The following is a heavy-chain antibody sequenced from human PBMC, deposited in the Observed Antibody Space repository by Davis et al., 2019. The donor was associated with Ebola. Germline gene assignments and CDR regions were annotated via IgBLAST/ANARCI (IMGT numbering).Heavy chain of an antibody. CDR1: GGSISSYY. CDR3: ARVSPLYSYGYWVPPYYYYYMDV. J-gene: IGHJ6*03. Sequence: PSETLSLTCTVSGGSISSYYWSWIRQPAGKGLEWIGRIYTSGSTNYNPSLKSRVTMSVDTSKNQFSLKLSSVTAADTAVYYCARVSPLYSYGYWVPPYYYYYMDVWGKGTTVTVSS. V-gene: IGHV4-4*07. CDR2: IYTSGST. D-gene: IGHD5-18*01.